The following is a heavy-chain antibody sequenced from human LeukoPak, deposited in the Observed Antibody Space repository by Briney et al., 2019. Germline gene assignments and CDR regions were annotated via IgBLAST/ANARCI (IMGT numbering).Heavy chain of an antibody. CDR2: TYYRSKWYN. CDR1: GDSVSSNSAA. Sequence: SQTLSLTCAISGDSVSSNSAAWNWIRQSPSRGLEWLGRTYYRSKWYNDYAVSVKSRITINPDTSRNQFSLQLNSVTPEDTAVYYCARGAVPAASGYYGMDVWGQGTTVTVSS. J-gene: IGHJ6*02. V-gene: IGHV6-1*01. D-gene: IGHD2-2*01. CDR3: ARGAVPAASGYYGMDV.